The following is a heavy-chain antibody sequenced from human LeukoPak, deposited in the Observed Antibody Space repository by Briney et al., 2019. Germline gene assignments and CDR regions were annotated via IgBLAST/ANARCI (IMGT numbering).Heavy chain of an antibody. CDR3: AKEDCSSTSCYGKFDY. Sequence: GGTLRLSCAASGFTFSSYGMSWVRQAPGKGLEWVSAISGSGGSTYYADSVKGRFTISRDNSKNTLYLQMNSLRAEDTAVYYCAKEDCSSTSCYGKFDYWGQGTLVTVSS. CDR1: GFTFSSYG. V-gene: IGHV3-23*01. CDR2: ISGSGGST. D-gene: IGHD2-2*01. J-gene: IGHJ4*02.